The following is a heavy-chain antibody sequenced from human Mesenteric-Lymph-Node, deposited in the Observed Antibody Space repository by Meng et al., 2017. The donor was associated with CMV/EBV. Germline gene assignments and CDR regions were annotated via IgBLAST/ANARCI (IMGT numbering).Heavy chain of an antibody. CDR1: GYTFTGYY. Sequence: ASVKVSCKASGYTFTGYYMHWVRQAPGQGLEWMGWISPNSGDTVYARNFKGRVTMTRDTSISTAYMELSRLRSDDTAVYYCARELVGAIDFDYWGQGTLVTVSS. V-gene: IGHV1-2*02. CDR3: ARELVGAIDFDY. J-gene: IGHJ4*02. CDR2: ISPNSGDT. D-gene: IGHD1-26*01.